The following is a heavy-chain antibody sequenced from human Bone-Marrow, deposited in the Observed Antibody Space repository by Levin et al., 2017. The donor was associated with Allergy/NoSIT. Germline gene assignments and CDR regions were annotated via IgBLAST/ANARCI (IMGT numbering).Heavy chain of an antibody. CDR3: ARAWGRGDHFDH. CDR2: IKYDGFT. D-gene: IGHD2-21*02. CDR1: GGSLSDYF. Sequence: SETLSLTCAVYGGSLSDYFWIWIRQSPVKGLEWIGEIKYDGFTNYNPSLGRRVAISLYMSKNQFALTLSSVTAADTAVYYCARAWGRGDHFDHWGRGSPVTVSS. J-gene: IGHJ4*02. V-gene: IGHV4-34*01.